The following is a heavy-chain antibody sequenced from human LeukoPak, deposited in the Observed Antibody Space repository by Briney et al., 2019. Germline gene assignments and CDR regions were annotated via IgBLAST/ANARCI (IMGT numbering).Heavy chain of an antibody. CDR3: ARDNSVRDEAWWFNH. D-gene: IGHD5-24*01. CDR1: GYTFTTYV. Sequence: ASVTVSCTTSGYTFTTYVFNWVRQAPGQGLEWMGWISAYNGNTNYAQNLQGRVTMTTDTSTSTAYMEVRSLRSEDTAVYYCARDNSVRDEAWWFNHWGQGTLVTVSS. V-gene: IGHV1-18*01. CDR2: ISAYNGNT. J-gene: IGHJ5*02.